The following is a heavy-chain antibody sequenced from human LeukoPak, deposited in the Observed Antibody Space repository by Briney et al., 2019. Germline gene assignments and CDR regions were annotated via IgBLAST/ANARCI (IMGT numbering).Heavy chain of an antibody. V-gene: IGHV1-69*13. CDR1: GGTFSSYA. CDR3: ARSPAGHSSSLVYFDY. J-gene: IGHJ4*02. Sequence: GASVKVSCKASGGTFSSYAISWVRQAPGQGLEWMGGIIPIFGTANYAQKFQGRVTITADESTSTAYMELSSLRSEDTAVYYCARSPAGHSSSLVYFDYWGQGTLVTVSS. CDR2: IIPIFGTA. D-gene: IGHD6-6*01.